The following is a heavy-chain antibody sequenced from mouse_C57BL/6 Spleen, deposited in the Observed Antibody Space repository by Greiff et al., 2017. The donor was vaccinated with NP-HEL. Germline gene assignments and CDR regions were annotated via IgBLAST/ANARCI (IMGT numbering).Heavy chain of an antibody. J-gene: IGHJ3*01. CDR1: GYTFTDYY. CDR3: ARSYSNQAWFAY. Sequence: VQLQQSGPELVKPGASVKISCKASGYTFTDYYMNWVKQSHGKSLEWIGDINPNNGGTSYNQKFKGKATLTVDKSSSTAYMELRSLTSEDSAVYYCARSYSNQAWFAYWGQGTLVTVSA. V-gene: IGHV1-26*01. CDR2: INPNNGGT. D-gene: IGHD2-5*01.